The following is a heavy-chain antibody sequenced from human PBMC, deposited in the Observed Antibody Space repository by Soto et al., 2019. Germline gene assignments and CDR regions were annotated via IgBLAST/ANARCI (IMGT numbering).Heavy chain of an antibody. J-gene: IGHJ5*02. D-gene: IGHD2-15*01. CDR2: INHSGST. Sequence: PSETLSLTCAVYGGSFSGYYWSWIRQPPGKGLEWIGEINHSGSTNYNPSLKSRVTISVDTSKNQFSLKLSSVTAADTAVYYCARGGYCSGGSCYPTPFWFDPWGQGTLVTVSS. CDR3: ARGGYCSGGSCYPTPFWFDP. V-gene: IGHV4-34*01. CDR1: GGSFSGYY.